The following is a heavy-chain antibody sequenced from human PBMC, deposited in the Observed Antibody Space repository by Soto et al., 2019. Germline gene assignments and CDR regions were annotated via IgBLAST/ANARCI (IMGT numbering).Heavy chain of an antibody. CDR3: ASVKSSGEYQLLFFFDF. D-gene: IGHD2-2*01. J-gene: IGHJ4*02. Sequence: SVKVSCKASGGTFGSYAISWVRQAPGQGLEWMGGIIPIFGTENHAQKFQGKVTINADESASTAYMELSSLRSEDTSFYSCASVKSSGEYQLLFFFDFWGQGTLVTVSS. CDR2: IIPIFGTE. V-gene: IGHV1-69*13. CDR1: GGTFGSYA.